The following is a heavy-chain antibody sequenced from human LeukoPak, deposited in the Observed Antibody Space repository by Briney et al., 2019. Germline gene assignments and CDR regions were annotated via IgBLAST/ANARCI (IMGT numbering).Heavy chain of an antibody. D-gene: IGHD2-2*01. J-gene: IGHJ3*02. CDR3: ASGYQLLHARGVGAFDI. V-gene: IGHV4-34*01. CDR2: INNSGST. Sequence: SETLSRTCAVYGVSFSGYYWSWIRQAPGKGLEWIGEINNSGSTNYNPYLKSGVTTSVDTSKNQFSLTLSSVTAADTAVYYCASGYQLLHARGVGAFDIWGQATMVTVSS. CDR1: GVSFSGYY.